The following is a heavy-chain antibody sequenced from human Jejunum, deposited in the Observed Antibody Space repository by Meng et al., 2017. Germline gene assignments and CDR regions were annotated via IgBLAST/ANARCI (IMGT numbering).Heavy chain of an antibody. D-gene: IGHD6-13*01. CDR2: TYYRSKRYN. Sequence: QVQLQESGRGLVKPSQTLSLTCAISGDSVTSNSAAWNLIRQSPSRGLGWLGRTYYRSKRYNEYAESVKSRITINPDTSKNQFSLQLNSVTPEDTAVYYCVRTSNWSLDYWGQGTLVTVSS. CDR1: GDSVTSNSAA. CDR3: VRTSNWSLDY. V-gene: IGHV6-1*01. J-gene: IGHJ4*01.